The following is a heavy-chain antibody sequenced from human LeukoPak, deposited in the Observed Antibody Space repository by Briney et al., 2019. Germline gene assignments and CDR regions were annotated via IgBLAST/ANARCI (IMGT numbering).Heavy chain of an antibody. CDR3: ARDHYYDSSGYYYFDY. D-gene: IGHD3-22*01. J-gene: IGHJ4*02. CDR1: GYTFTSYG. Sequence: ASVKVSCKASGYTFTSYGISWVRQAPGQGLEWMGWISAYNGNTNYAQKVQGRVTMTTDTSTNTAYMELRSLRSDDTAVYYCARDHYYDSSGYYYFDYWGQGTLVTVS. V-gene: IGHV1-18*01. CDR2: ISAYNGNT.